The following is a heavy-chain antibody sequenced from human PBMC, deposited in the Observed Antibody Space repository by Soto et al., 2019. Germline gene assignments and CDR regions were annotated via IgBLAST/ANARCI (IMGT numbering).Heavy chain of an antibody. V-gene: IGHV4-30-2*01. J-gene: IGHJ5*02. CDR2: IYHTGTT. D-gene: IGHD3-22*01. CDR1: GGSINSGGYS. CDR3: ARGVNDYASSGCSWFAP. Sequence: TLSLTCTVSGGSINSGGYSWTWIRQPPGKGLEWIGFIYHTGTTYYNPSLKSRVTISVDRSNNQFSLKLNSVTAADTAAYYCARGVNDYASSGCSWFAPWGQGA.